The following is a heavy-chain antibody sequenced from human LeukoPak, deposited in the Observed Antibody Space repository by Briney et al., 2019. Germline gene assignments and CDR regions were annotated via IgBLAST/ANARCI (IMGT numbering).Heavy chain of an antibody. CDR1: EFTFSNYA. CDR3: AKGSGINHYHWIDP. Sequence: PGGSLRLSCAASEFTFSNYAMNWVRQAPGKGLEWVSGISGGGGSTYYADSVKGRFTIPRDNSKNTLYLQMDSLRAEDTALYYCAKGSGINHYHWIDPWGQGTLVTVSS. J-gene: IGHJ5*02. D-gene: IGHD1-14*01. CDR2: ISGGGGST. V-gene: IGHV3-23*01.